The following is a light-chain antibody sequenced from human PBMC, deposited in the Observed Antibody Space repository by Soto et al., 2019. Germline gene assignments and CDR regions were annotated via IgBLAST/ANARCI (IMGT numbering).Light chain of an antibody. CDR1: QSVSSSY. V-gene: IGKV3-20*01. J-gene: IGKJ3*01. CDR3: QEYGCSRFT. CDR2: GAS. Sequence: EIVLTQSPGTLSLSPGERATLSCRASQSVSSSYLAWYQQKPGQAPRLLIYGASSRATGIPDRFSGSGSGTDFTLTISRLELEDFAVYYCQEYGCSRFTFSPWIKVDVK.